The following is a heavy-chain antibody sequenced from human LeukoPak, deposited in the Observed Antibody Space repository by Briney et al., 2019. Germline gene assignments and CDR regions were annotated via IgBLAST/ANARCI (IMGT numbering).Heavy chain of an antibody. CDR3: AKVLESGYYYDSSGYAPCGY. J-gene: IGHJ4*02. Sequence: GGSLRLSCAASGFTFDDYAMHWVRQAPGKGLEWVSGISWNSGSIGYADSVKGRFTISRDNSKNTLYLQMNSLRAEDTAVYYCAKVLESGYYYDSSGYAPCGYWGQGTLVTVSS. CDR2: ISWNSGSI. CDR1: GFTFDDYA. V-gene: IGHV3-9*01. D-gene: IGHD3-22*01.